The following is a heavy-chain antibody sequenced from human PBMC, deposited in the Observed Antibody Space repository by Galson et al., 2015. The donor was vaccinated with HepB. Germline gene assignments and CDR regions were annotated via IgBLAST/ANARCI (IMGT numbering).Heavy chain of an antibody. Sequence: SVKVSCKASGGTFSTYTISWVRQAPGQGLEWMGGITPIFGTANYAQKFQGRVTITADESTSTAYMELSSLRSEDTAVYYCAFSLLGAGWFDPWGQGTLVTVSS. D-gene: IGHD1-26*01. CDR3: AFSLLGAGWFDP. J-gene: IGHJ5*02. CDR2: ITPIFGTA. V-gene: IGHV1-69*13. CDR1: GGTFSTYT.